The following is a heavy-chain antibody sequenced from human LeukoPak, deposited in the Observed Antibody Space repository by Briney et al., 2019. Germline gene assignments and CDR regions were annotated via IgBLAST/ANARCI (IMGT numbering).Heavy chain of an antibody. CDR1: GFTFSSYS. J-gene: IGHJ4*02. CDR3: ARDSTRFDY. Sequence: PGGSLRLSCVASGFTFSSYSMNWVRQAPGKGLEWVSSISSSSTYIYYTDSMEGRFTISRDNAKNSLYLQMNSLRAEDTAVYYCARDSTRFDYWGQGTLVTVSS. CDR2: ISSSSTYI. V-gene: IGHV3-21*01.